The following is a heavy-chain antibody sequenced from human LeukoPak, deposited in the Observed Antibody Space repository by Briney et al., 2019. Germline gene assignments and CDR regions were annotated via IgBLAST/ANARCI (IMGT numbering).Heavy chain of an antibody. Sequence: SETLSLTCTVSGGSISSYYWSWIRQPPGKGLEWIGYIYYSGSTNYNPSLKSRVTISVDTSKNQFSLKLSSVTAADTAVYYCARVGGSWYIWFDPWGQGTLVTVSS. D-gene: IGHD6-13*01. J-gene: IGHJ5*02. CDR1: GGSISSYY. V-gene: IGHV4-59*01. CDR2: IYYSGST. CDR3: ARVGGSWYIWFDP.